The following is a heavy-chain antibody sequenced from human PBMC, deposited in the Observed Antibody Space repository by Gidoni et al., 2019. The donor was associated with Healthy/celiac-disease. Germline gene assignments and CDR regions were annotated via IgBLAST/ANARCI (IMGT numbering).Heavy chain of an antibody. J-gene: IGHJ4*02. Sequence: EVQLVESGGGVVQPGGSLRLSCAASGLSFDDYAMPWVRQAQGKGLEWVSLISGDGGSTYYADSVKGRFTISRDNSKNSLYLQMNSLRTEDTALYYCAKDILAPAYYGDYARGGFDYWGQGTLVTVSS. CDR3: AKDILAPAYYGDYARGGFDY. D-gene: IGHD4-17*01. CDR2: ISGDGGST. V-gene: IGHV3-43*02. CDR1: GLSFDDYA.